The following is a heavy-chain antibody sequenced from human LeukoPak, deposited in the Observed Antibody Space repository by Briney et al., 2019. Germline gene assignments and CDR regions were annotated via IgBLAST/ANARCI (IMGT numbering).Heavy chain of an antibody. V-gene: IGHV4-59*01. CDR3: ARDDTSCSGGSCYLF. CDR1: GGSISSYY. J-gene: IGHJ4*02. D-gene: IGHD2-15*01. Sequence: SETLSLTCTVSGGSISSYYWSWIRQPPGEGLEWIGYIYYSGSTNYNPSLKSRVTISVDTSKNQFSLKLSSVTAADTAVYYCARDDTSCSGGSCYLFWGQGTLVTVSS. CDR2: IYYSGST.